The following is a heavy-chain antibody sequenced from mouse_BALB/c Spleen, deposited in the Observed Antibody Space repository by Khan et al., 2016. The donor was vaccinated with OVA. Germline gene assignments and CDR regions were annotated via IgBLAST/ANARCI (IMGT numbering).Heavy chain of an antibody. V-gene: IGHV3-2*02. CDR3: ARSIMAN. CDR2: ITYSGST. J-gene: IGHJ2*01. CDR1: GYSITSDYA. Sequence: EVKLEVSGPGLVKPSQSLSLTCTVTGYSITSDYAWNWIRQFPGNKLEWMCYITYSGSTIYNPSLKSRISITRDTAKNQFFLQLNSVTTEDTATYYGARSIMANWGQGTTLTVSS.